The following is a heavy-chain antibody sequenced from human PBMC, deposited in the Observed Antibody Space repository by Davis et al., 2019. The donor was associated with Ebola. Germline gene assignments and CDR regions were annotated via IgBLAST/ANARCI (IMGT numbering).Heavy chain of an antibody. D-gene: IGHD2-2*02. CDR3: ARALRYTEYFQH. J-gene: IGHJ1*01. CDR1: AGSISSYY. Sequence: SETLSLTCTVSAGSISSYYWSWIRQPPGKGLVWIGYIYYSGSTNYNPSLKSRVTISVDKSKNQFSLKLSSVTAADTAGYYCARALRYTEYFQHWGQGTLVTVSS. CDR2: IYYSGST. V-gene: IGHV4-59*01.